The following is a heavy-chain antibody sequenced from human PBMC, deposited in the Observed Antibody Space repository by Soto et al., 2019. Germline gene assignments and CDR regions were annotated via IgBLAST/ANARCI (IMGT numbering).Heavy chain of an antibody. CDR1: GFTFSSYA. D-gene: IGHD2-21*02. CDR3: AKKPQVVVVTAPYFDY. CDR2: ISGSGGST. V-gene: IGHV3-23*01. Sequence: HPGXSLRLSCAASGFTFSSYAISWVGQAPGKGLEWVSAISGSGGSTYYADSVKGRFTISRDNSKNTLYLQMNSLRAEDTAVYYCAKKPQVVVVTAPYFDYWGQGTLVTVSS. J-gene: IGHJ4*02.